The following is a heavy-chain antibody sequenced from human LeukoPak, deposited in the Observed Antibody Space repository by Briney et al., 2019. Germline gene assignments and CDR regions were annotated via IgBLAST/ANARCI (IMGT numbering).Heavy chain of an antibody. D-gene: IGHD3-22*01. CDR1: GFTFSSYG. Sequence: GGSLRLSCAGSGFTFSSYGMSWVRQAPGKGLEWVSAISGSGGSTYYADSVKGRFTISRDNSKNTLYLQMNSLRAEDTAVYYCAKGSSPRRDYDSSGYAPGEDYWGQGTLVTVSS. CDR2: ISGSGGST. CDR3: AKGSSPRRDYDSSGYAPGEDY. J-gene: IGHJ4*02. V-gene: IGHV3-23*01.